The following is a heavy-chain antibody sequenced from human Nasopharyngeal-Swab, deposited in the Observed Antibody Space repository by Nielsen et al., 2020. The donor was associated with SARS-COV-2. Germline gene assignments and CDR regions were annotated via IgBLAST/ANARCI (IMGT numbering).Heavy chain of an antibody. CDR1: GASISSYY. J-gene: IGHJ4*02. Sequence: SETLSLTCTVSGASISSYYWSWIRQPPGKGLEWVAYSHYSGNTNYNPSLKSRVTMSVDTSKRPFSLMLTSVTAADTAVYYCARGFDYWGQGTLVTVSS. CDR3: ARGFDY. V-gene: IGHV4-59*08. CDR2: SHYSGNT.